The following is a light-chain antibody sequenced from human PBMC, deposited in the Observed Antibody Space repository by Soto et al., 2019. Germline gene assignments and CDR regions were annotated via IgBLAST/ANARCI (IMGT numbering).Light chain of an antibody. CDR2: LEGSGSY. CDR1: SGHSSYI. CDR3: ETWDSNLYG. Sequence: QSVLTQSSSASASLGSSVKLTCTLSSGHSSYIIAWHQQQPGKAPRYLMKLEGSGSYNKGSGVPDRFSGSSSGADRYLTISNLQSEDEADYYCETWDSNLYGFGTGTKRTVL. V-gene: IGLV4-60*03. J-gene: IGLJ1*01.